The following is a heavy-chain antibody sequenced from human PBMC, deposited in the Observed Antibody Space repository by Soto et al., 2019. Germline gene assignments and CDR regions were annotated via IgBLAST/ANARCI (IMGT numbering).Heavy chain of an antibody. CDR1: GDSFSAFY. Sequence: QVQLVQSGAEVKKPGASVKVSCKTSGDSFSAFYLHWVRQAPGQGLEWLGWINPNGGATKYAQKFRVRVAMTRDTSIRTAYLELSSLRSDDTAIYYCVRESGGATATLDYYYFYMDVWGKGTTVTVSS. V-gene: IGHV1-2*02. CDR3: VRESGGATATLDYYYFYMDV. D-gene: IGHD5-12*01. CDR2: INPNGGAT. J-gene: IGHJ6*03.